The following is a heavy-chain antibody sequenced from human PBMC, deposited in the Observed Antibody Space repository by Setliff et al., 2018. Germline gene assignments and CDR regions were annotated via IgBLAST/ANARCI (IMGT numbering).Heavy chain of an antibody. Sequence: SETLSLTCTVSGGSISNYWWGWIRQPPGKGLEWIGYIFYSGSARYNPSLESRVTMSVDTSKNQISLKLSSVTAADTAVYYCAKVPITKVYFYMDVWGKGTTVTVSS. CDR1: GGSISNYW. CDR3: AKVPITKVYFYMDV. D-gene: IGHD3-10*01. V-gene: IGHV4-59*08. CDR2: IFYSGSA. J-gene: IGHJ6*03.